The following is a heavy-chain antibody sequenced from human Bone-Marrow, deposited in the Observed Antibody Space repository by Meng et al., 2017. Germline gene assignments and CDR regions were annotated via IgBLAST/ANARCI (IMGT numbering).Heavy chain of an antibody. D-gene: IGHD6-13*01. CDR1: GASVSSGYW. J-gene: IGHJ4*02. CDR3: AASSSWYRIDS. V-gene: IGHV4-4*02. CDR2: FHHSGTT. Sequence: QVPLQESGPGLVKPSGTLSLPCGVSGASVSSGYWWTWVRQPPGKGLEWIGEFHHSGTTNYNPSLRSRVTISVDTSKNQFSLRLTSVTAADTAVYYCAASSSWYRIDSWGQGTLVTVSS.